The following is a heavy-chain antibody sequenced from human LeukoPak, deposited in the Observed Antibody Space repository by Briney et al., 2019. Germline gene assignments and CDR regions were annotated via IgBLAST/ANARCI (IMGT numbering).Heavy chain of an antibody. CDR2: ISAYNGNT. CDR3: ARDSRGKGSTANFDY. CDR1: GYTFTSYG. J-gene: IGHJ4*02. V-gene: IGHV1-18*01. Sequence: ASVKVSCKASGYTFTSYGISWVRQAPGQGLEWMGWISAYNGNTNYAQKLQGRVTMTTDTSTSTAYMELRSLRSDDTAVYYCARDSRGKGSTANFDYWGQGTLVTVSS. D-gene: IGHD3-16*01.